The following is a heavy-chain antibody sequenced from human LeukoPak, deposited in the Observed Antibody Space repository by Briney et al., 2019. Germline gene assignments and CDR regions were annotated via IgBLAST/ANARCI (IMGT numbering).Heavy chain of an antibody. V-gene: IGHV3-21*01. CDR2: ISSGSSYI. D-gene: IGHD2-15*01. J-gene: IGHJ4*02. CDR3: ARQRDQAATLDY. CDR1: GFTFSSYD. Sequence: GGSLRLSCAASGFTFSSYDMNWVRQAPGKGLEWVSSISSGSSYIYYADSVKGRFTISRDNAKNSLYLQMNSLRAVDTSVYYCARQRDQAATLDYWGQGTLVTVSS.